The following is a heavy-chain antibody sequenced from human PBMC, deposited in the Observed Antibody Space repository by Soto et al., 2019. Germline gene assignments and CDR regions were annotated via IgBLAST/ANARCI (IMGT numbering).Heavy chain of an antibody. Sequence: EVQLLESGGGLVQPGGSLRLSCAASGFTFSSYAMTWVRQAPAQGLEWVSGISGSGGGTYYADSVKGRFTISRHSSKNTLYLQMDSLRAEDTAVYYCAKKTDSSSPWGALDIWGQGTMVSVSS. CDR1: GFTFSSYA. D-gene: IGHD6-6*01. J-gene: IGHJ3*02. CDR3: AKKTDSSSPWGALDI. CDR2: ISGSGGGT. V-gene: IGHV3-23*01.